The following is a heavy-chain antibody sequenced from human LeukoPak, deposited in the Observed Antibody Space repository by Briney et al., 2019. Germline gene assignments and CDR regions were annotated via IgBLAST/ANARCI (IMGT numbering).Heavy chain of an antibody. Sequence: SETLSLTCTVSGDSISSYYWSWLRQPPGKGLEWIGHVYYSGRTTYNPSLRSRLTISVDTSASQLSLKLSSVTAADTAVYYCVRHKPTGSYPLELWGQGTLVTVSS. CDR2: VYYSGRT. J-gene: IGHJ4*02. V-gene: IGHV4-59*08. CDR3: VRHKPTGSYPLEL. CDR1: GDSISSYY. D-gene: IGHD3-10*01.